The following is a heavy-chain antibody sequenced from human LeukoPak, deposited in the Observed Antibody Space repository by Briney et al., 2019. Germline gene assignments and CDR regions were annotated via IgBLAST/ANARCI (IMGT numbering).Heavy chain of an antibody. D-gene: IGHD3-3*01. Sequence: KVSCKASGYTFTGYYMHWVRQAPGQGLEWMGWINPNSGGTNYAQKFQGRVTMTRDTSISTAYMELSRLRSDDTAVYYCARGDTTIFGVVIPNRFDYWGQGTLVTVSS. CDR1: GYTFTGYY. V-gene: IGHV1-2*02. CDR2: INPNSGGT. J-gene: IGHJ4*02. CDR3: ARGDTTIFGVVIPNRFDY.